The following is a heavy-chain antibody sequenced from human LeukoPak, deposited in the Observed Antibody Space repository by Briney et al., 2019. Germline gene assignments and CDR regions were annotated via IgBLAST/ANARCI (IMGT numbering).Heavy chain of an antibody. D-gene: IGHD3-9*01. CDR1: GYTFSNYG. CDR3: ARVDLLTGYYFFDY. Sequence: WASVKVSCKASGYTFSNYGISWVRQAPGQGLEWVGWIRGDNGNTNYAQKFQGRVTMTTGTSTSTAYMELGSLGSDETAVYYCARVDLLTGYYFFDYWGQGTLVTVSS. V-gene: IGHV1-18*01. CDR2: IRGDNGNT. J-gene: IGHJ4*02.